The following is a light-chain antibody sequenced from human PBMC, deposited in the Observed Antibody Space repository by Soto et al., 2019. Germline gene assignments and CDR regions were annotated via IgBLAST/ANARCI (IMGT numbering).Light chain of an antibody. V-gene: IGKV3-11*01. Sequence: EIFLTQSPDTLSLSPGERATLSCRASQSVTNYIAWYQQRPGQAPRLLIYDASNGASGVPARFSGSGSGTDFTLTISDLEPADFGLYYCQQRLNWPPGFGQGTKVDI. CDR3: QQRLNWPPG. CDR1: QSVTNY. J-gene: IGKJ1*01. CDR2: DAS.